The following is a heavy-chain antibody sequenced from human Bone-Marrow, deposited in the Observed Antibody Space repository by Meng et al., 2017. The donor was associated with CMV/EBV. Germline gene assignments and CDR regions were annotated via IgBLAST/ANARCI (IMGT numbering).Heavy chain of an antibody. CDR2: ISSSSYI. D-gene: IGHD2-15*01. V-gene: IGHV3-21*01. Sequence: GSLKISCAASGFTFSSYAMNWVRQAPGKGLEWVSSISSSSYIYYADSVKGRFTISRDNAKNSLYLQMNSLRAEDTAVYYCARGIHCSGGSCPLSLDYWGQGTLVTVSS. CDR1: GFTFSSYA. CDR3: ARGIHCSGGSCPLSLDY. J-gene: IGHJ4*02.